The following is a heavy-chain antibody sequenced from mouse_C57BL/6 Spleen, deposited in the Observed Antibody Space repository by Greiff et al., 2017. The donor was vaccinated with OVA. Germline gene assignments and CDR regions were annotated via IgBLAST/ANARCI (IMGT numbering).Heavy chain of an antibody. CDR2: INPSTGGT. J-gene: IGHJ4*01. D-gene: IGHD2-3*01. CDR1: GYSFTGYY. Sequence: EVQLQQSGPELVKPGASVKISCKASGYSFTGYYMNWVKQSPEQSLEWIGEINPSTGGTTYNQKFKAKATLTVDKSSSTAYMQLKSLTSEDSAVYYCARGLLAYYAMDYWGQGTSVTVSS. V-gene: IGHV1-42*01. CDR3: ARGLLAYYAMDY.